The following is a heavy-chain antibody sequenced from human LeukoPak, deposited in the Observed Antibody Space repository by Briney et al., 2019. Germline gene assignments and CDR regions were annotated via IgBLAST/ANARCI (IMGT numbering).Heavy chain of an antibody. CDR3: ARGYCSSTSCYFDY. Sequence: GGSLRLSCAPSGLTFDAYGMSWVSHDPGKGLEWVFGINGDGGSTGYADSVKGRFTISRDNAKNSLYLQMNSLRAEDTALYFCARGYCSSTSCYFDYWGQGTLVTVSS. D-gene: IGHD2-2*01. V-gene: IGHV3-20*04. CDR2: INGDGGST. CDR1: GLTFDAYG. J-gene: IGHJ4*02.